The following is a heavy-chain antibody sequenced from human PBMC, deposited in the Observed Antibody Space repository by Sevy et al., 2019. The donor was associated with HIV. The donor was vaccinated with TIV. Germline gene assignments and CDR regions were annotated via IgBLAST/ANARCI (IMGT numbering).Heavy chain of an antibody. CDR3: AREKFCGGDCYYFDY. CDR1: GFTFNDYD. CDR2: INWNGAGT. J-gene: IGHJ4*02. V-gene: IGHV3-20*04. D-gene: IGHD2-21*02. Sequence: GGSLRLSCAASGFTFNDYDMSWVRQAPGKGLKWVSAINWNGAGTSYVDSVKGRLTVSRDNAKNSLYLQMNTLRVEDTAFYYCAREKFCGGDCYYFDYWGQGILVTVSS.